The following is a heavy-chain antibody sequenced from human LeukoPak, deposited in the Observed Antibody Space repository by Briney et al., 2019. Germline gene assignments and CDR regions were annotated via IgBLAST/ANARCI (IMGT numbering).Heavy chain of an antibody. V-gene: IGHV3-23*01. J-gene: IGHJ5*02. CDR1: GFIFNNYG. CDR3: AKGSSGYFADL. Sequence: GGSLRLSRAASGFIFNNYGLIWARQAPGKGLEWVSAISNDGGSIQYAAFVEGRFTISRDNTKKTLFQHMGSLRAEDTALYYCAKGSSGYFADLWGQGTLVTVSS. CDR2: ISNDGGSI. D-gene: IGHD6-19*01.